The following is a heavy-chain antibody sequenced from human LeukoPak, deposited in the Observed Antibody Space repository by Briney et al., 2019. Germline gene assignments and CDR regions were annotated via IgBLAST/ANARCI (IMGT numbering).Heavy chain of an antibody. D-gene: IGHD3-22*01. Sequence: ASVKVSCKASGYTFTSYDINWVRQATGQGLEWMGWMNPNSGNTGYAQKLQGRVTMTTDTSTSTAYMELRSLRSDDTAVYYCARGHSYYYDSSGYHWGQGTLVTVSS. J-gene: IGHJ4*02. CDR1: GYTFTSYD. CDR2: MNPNSGNT. V-gene: IGHV1-8*01. CDR3: ARGHSYYYDSSGYH.